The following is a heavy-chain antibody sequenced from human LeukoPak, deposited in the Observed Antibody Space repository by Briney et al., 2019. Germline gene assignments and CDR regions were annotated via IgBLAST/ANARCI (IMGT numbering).Heavy chain of an antibody. J-gene: IGHJ4*02. Sequence: SETLSLTCAVSGASMNTHYWSWIRQPPGKGLEWIGYMLDTVTTKDNPSLKSRFTLSADTSKNQFSLRLTSVTAADTAVYYCATIKRGNIFAYFDFWGQGIPVTVSS. D-gene: IGHD5-18*01. CDR2: MLDTVTT. V-gene: IGHV4-59*11. CDR1: GASMNTHY. CDR3: ATIKRGNIFAYFDF.